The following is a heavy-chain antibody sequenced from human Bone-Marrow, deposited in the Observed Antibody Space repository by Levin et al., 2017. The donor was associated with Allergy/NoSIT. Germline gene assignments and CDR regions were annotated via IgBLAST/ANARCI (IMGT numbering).Heavy chain of an antibody. CDR2: FDPEDGET. Sequence: AASVKVSCKVSGYTLTELSMHWVRQAPGKGLEWMGGFDPEDGETICAQKFQGRLTMTEDTSTDTAYMELSSLRSEDTAVYYCATTTVYLTGYLRLGRDYFDYWGQGTLVTVSS. V-gene: IGHV1-24*01. D-gene: IGHD3-9*01. CDR1: GYTLTELS. J-gene: IGHJ4*02. CDR3: ATTTVYLTGYLRLGRDYFDY.